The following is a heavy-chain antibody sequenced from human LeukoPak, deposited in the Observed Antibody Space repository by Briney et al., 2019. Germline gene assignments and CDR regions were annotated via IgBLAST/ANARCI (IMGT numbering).Heavy chain of an antibody. V-gene: IGHV3-21*01. D-gene: IGHD3-22*01. CDR1: GFTFSSYS. CDR3: ARELNYYDSSGYHQRYFDY. J-gene: IGHJ4*02. Sequence: KTGGSLRLSCAASGFTFSSYSMNWVRQAPGKGLEWVSSISSSSSYIYYADSVKGRFTISRDNAKNSLYLQMNSLRAEDTAVYYCARELNYYDSSGYHQRYFDYWGQGTLVTVSS. CDR2: ISSSSSYI.